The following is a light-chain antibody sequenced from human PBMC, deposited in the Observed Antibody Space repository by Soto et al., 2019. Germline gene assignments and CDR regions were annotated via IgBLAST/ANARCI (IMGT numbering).Light chain of an antibody. Sequence: QSALTQPASVPGSPGQSITISCTGTSSDAGGYNYVSWYQQHPGKAPKLMIYEVSNRPSGVSNRFSGSKSGNTASLTISGLQAEDEADYYCSSYTSSSIDYVFGTGTKLTVL. V-gene: IGLV2-14*01. CDR3: SSYTSSSIDYV. CDR1: SSDAGGYNY. CDR2: EVS. J-gene: IGLJ1*01.